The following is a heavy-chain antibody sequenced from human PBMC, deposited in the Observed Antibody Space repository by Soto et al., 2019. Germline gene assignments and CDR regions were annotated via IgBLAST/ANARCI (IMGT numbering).Heavy chain of an antibody. CDR1: GGSISSSSYY. CDR2: IYYSGST. D-gene: IGHD3-10*01. CDR3: ARHVNYGSGDIDY. V-gene: IGHV4-39*01. Sequence: SETLSLTCTVSGGSISSSSYYWGWIRQPPGKGLEWIGSIYYSGSTYYNPSLKSRVTISIDTSKNQFSLKLSSVTAADTAVYYCARHVNYGSGDIDYWGQGTLVTVSS. J-gene: IGHJ4*02.